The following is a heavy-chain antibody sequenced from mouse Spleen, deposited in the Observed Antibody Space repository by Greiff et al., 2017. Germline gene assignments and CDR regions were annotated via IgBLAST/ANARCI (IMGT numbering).Heavy chain of an antibody. J-gene: IGHJ4*01. Sequence: VKLMESGAELARPGASVKLSCKASGYTFTSYGISWVKQRTGQGLEWIGEIYPRSGNTYYNEKFKGKATLTADKSSSTAYMELRSLTSEDSAVYFCARVDFYYYAMDYWGQGTSVTVSS. CDR2: IYPRSGNT. CDR1: GYTFTSYG. D-gene: IGHD2-13*01. V-gene: IGHV1-81*01. CDR3: ARVDFYYYAMDY.